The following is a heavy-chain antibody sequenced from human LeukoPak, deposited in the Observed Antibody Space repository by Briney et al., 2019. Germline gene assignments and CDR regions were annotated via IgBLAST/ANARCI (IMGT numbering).Heavy chain of an antibody. CDR1: GFTFSSYS. CDR2: ISSSSRYI. D-gene: IGHD3-22*01. J-gene: IGHJ4*02. V-gene: IGHV3-21*01. Sequence: GGSLRLSCAASGFTFSSYSMNWVRQAPGKGLEWVSSISSSSRYIYYADSVKGRFTISRDNAKNSLYLQMNSLRAEDTAVYYCARDQKYYYDSSGYPTAGGYFDYWGQGTLATVSS. CDR3: ARDQKYYYDSSGYPTAGGYFDY.